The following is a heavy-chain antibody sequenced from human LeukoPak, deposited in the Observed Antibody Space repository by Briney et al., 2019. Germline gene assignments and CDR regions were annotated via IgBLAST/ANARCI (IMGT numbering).Heavy chain of an antibody. CDR1: GGSISSYY. D-gene: IGHD3-10*01. Sequence: KPSQTLSLTCTVSGGSISSYYWSWIRQPPGKGLEWIGYIYYSGSTNYNPSLKSRVTISVDTSKNQFSLKLSSVTAADTAVYYCARDSKYGSGTFLYWGQGTLVTVSS. J-gene: IGHJ4*02. CDR2: IYYSGST. CDR3: ARDSKYGSGTFLY. V-gene: IGHV4-59*01.